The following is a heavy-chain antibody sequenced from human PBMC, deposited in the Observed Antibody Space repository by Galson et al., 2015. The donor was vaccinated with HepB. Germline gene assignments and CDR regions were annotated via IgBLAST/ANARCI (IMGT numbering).Heavy chain of an antibody. D-gene: IGHD6-6*01. CDR3: ARDGVIAARLWEAFDI. V-gene: IGHV3-33*01. CDR1: GFSFSSYG. J-gene: IGHJ3*02. CDR2: IWYDGSDK. Sequence: SLRLSCAASGFSFSSYGMHWVRQAPGKGLEWVAIIWYDGSDKYYADSVKGRFTISRDNSKNTLYLQMNRLRAEDTAVYYCARDGVIAARLWEAFDIWGQGTVVTVSS.